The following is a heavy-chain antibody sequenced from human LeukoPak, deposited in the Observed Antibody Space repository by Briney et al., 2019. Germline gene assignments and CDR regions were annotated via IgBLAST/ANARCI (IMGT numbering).Heavy chain of an antibody. J-gene: IGHJ6*02. CDR3: ARAGVRGVITVDV. Sequence: GGSLRLSCAASGFTFSSYAMSWVRQAPGKGLEWVSAISGSGGSTYYADSVKGRFTISRDNAKNPLYLQMNNLRAEDTAVYYCARAGVRGVITVDVWGQGTTVTVSS. D-gene: IGHD3-10*01. CDR2: ISGSGGST. CDR1: GFTFSSYA. V-gene: IGHV3-23*01.